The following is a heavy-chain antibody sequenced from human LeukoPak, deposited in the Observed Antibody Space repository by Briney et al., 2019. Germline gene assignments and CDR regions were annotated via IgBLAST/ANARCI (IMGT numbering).Heavy chain of an antibody. CDR2: IDQDGGGK. D-gene: IGHD2-21*02. V-gene: IGHV3-7*01. CDR3: ARGDWAPFDY. CDR1: GFTFSDYW. Sequence: GGSLRLSCAASGFTFSDYWMNWVRQAPGKGLEWVANIDQDGGGKYYLDSVKGRFTISRDNAKNSLYLKINSLRAEDTAVYYCARGDWAPFDYWGEGSVLTVS. J-gene: IGHJ4*02.